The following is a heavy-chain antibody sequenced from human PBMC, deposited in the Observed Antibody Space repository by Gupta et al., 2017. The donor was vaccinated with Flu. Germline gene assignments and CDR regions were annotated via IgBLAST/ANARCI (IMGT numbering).Heavy chain of an antibody. J-gene: IGHJ6*02. CDR3: ARDSSSSYYYYYGMDV. Sequence: QVHLVESGGALVKPGGSLRLSCAASGFTFSDYYMSWIRQAPGKGLEWVSYISSSGSTIYYADSVKGRFTISRDNAKNSLYLQMNSLRAEDTAVYYCARDSSSSYYYYYGMDVWGQGTTVTVSS. CDR2: ISSSGSTI. D-gene: IGHD6-6*01. CDR1: GFTFSDYY. V-gene: IGHV3-11*01.